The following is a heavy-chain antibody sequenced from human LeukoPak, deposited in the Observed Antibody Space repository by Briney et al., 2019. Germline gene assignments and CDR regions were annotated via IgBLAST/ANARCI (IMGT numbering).Heavy chain of an antibody. Sequence: SGGSLRLSCAVSGITLSNYGMSWVRQAPGKGLEWIGYIYYSGSTNYNPSLRSRVTISVDTSKNQFSLKLSSVTAADTAVYYCARHFPRDSSGNDAFDIWGQGTMVTVSS. CDR1: GITLSNYG. J-gene: IGHJ3*02. V-gene: IGHV4-59*08. CDR2: IYYSGST. CDR3: ARHFPRDSSGNDAFDI. D-gene: IGHD3-22*01.